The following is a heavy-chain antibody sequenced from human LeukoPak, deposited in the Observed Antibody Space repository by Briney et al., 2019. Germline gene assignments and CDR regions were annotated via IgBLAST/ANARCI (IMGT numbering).Heavy chain of an antibody. CDR3: ATSQWLDDAFDI. CDR1: GGPISSYY. CDR2: IYYSGST. Sequence: PSETLSLTCTVSGGPISSYYWSWIRQPPGKVLEWIGYIYYSGSTNYNPSLKSRVTISVDTSKNQFSLKLSSVTAADTAVYYCATSQWLDDAFDIWGQGTMVTVSS. V-gene: IGHV4-59*01. J-gene: IGHJ3*02. D-gene: IGHD6-19*01.